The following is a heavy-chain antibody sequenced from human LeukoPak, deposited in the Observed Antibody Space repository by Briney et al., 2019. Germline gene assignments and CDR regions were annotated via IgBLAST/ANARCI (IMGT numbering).Heavy chain of an antibody. CDR3: ARFSGSSNFDY. D-gene: IGHD1-26*01. CDR1: GYTFTGYF. J-gene: IGHJ4*02. V-gene: IGHV1-2*02. CDR2: IYPNSGGT. Sequence: ASVKVSCRASGYTFTGYFMHWVRQAPGQGLEWMGWIYPNSGGTKYAQKFQGRVTMTRDTSISTTYMELSSLRSDDTVVYYCARFSGSSNFDYWGQGTLVTVSS.